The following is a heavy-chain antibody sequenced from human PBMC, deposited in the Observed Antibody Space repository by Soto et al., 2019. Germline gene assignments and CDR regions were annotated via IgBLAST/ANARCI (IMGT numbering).Heavy chain of an antibody. J-gene: IGHJ5*02. CDR3: AREGITIFGVVDNNWFDP. V-gene: IGHV4-30-4*01. CDR2: IYYSGST. CDR1: GGSISSGDYY. Sequence: PSETLSLTCTVSGGSISSGDYYWSWIRQPPGKGLEWIGYIYYSGSTYYNPSLKSRVTISVDTSKNQFSLKLSSVTAADTAVYYCAREGITIFGVVDNNWFDPWGQGTLVTVSS. D-gene: IGHD3-3*01.